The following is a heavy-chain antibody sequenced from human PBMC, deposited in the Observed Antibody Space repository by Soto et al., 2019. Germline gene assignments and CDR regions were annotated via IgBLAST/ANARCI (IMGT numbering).Heavy chain of an antibody. CDR1: GCSISSGGYY. J-gene: IGHJ6*02. Sequence: SETLSLTCTVSGCSISSGGYYWSWIRQHPGKGLEWIGYIYYSGSTYYNPSLKRRVTISVDTSKNQFSLKLSSVTAADTAVYYCAATVTIELKVWIGMDVWGQGTTVTVSS. V-gene: IGHV4-31*03. CDR3: AATVTIELKVWIGMDV. D-gene: IGHD4-4*01. CDR2: IYYSGST.